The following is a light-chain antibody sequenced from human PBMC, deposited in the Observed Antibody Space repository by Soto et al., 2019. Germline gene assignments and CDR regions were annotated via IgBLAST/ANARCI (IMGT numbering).Light chain of an antibody. CDR3: AAWDDSLNAPYV. CDR1: SSNIGSNT. V-gene: IGLV1-44*01. CDR2: SNN. J-gene: IGLJ1*01. Sequence: QSVLTQPPSGSGTPGQRVTISCSGSSSNIGSNTVNWYQQLPGTAPKLLIYSNNQRPSGVPDRFSGSKSGTSASLAISGLQSEDEADYYCAAWDDSLNAPYVFGTGTKLTVL.